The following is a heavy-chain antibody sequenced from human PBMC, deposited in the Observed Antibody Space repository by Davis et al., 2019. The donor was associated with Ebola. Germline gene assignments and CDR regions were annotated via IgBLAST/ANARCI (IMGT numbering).Heavy chain of an antibody. J-gene: IGHJ6*02. V-gene: IGHV3-73*01. D-gene: IGHD1-26*01. Sequence: GESLKISCAGSVFTFSGSAIHWVRQASGKGLEWVGRVRSKAYNYAPAYGASVRGRFTLSSDDSENTAYLQMDSLRTEDTAVYYCATEGIVGTRWYYDGMDVWGQGTTVTVSS. CDR1: VFTFSGSA. CDR2: VRSKAYNYAP. CDR3: ATEGIVGTRWYYDGMDV.